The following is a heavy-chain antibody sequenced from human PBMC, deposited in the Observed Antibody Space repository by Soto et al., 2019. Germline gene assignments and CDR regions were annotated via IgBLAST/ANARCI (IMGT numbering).Heavy chain of an antibody. J-gene: IGHJ4*02. CDR1: GPSLSGATYS. CDR2: IFPSGTT. V-gene: IGHV4-30-2*01. CDR3: ARSREFDY. Sequence: TLSLTCGVAGPSLSGATYSWNWIRQPPGKGLEWIGYIFPSGTTYYNPSLKSRVTISIDVSKNQFSLSLRSLTAADTAVYYCARSREFDYWSQGTLVTVSS.